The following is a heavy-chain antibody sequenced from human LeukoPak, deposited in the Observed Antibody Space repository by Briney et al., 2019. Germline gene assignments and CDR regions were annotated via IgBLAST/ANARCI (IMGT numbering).Heavy chain of an antibody. CDR3: ARQLRSPRRWFDP. J-gene: IGHJ5*02. CDR1: GYTFTSYY. Sequence: GASVKVSCKASGYTFTSYYMHWVRQAPRQGLEWMGTINPSGGSTSYAQKFQGRVTMTRDTSTSTVYMELSSLRSEDTAVYYCARQLRSPRRWFDPWGQGTLVTVSS. CDR2: INPSGGST. D-gene: IGHD3-3*01. V-gene: IGHV1-46*01.